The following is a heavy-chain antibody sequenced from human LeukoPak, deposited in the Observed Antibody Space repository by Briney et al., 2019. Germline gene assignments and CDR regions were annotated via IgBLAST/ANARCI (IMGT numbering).Heavy chain of an antibody. CDR2: IYSGGST. D-gene: IGHD6-19*01. J-gene: IGHJ5*02. Sequence: PGGSLRLSCAASGFTVSSNYMSWVRQAPGKGLEWVSVIYSGGSTYYADSVKGRFTISRDNSKNTLYLQMNSLRAEDTAVYYCARDLAVAGRWRNWFDPWGQGTLVTVSS. CDR3: ARDLAVAGRWRNWFDP. CDR1: GFTVSSNY. V-gene: IGHV3-66*01.